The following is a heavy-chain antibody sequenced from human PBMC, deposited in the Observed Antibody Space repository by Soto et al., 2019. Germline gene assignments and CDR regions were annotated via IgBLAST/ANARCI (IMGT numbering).Heavy chain of an antibody. Sequence: QVQLVQSGAEVKKPGSSVKVSCKASGGTFSSYTISWVRQAPGQGLEWMGRIIPILGIANYAQKFQGRVTITADKSTSTAYMELSSLSSEDTALYCCAREGQLVPQFDYWGQGTLVTVSS. J-gene: IGHJ4*02. V-gene: IGHV1-69*08. CDR3: AREGQLVPQFDY. CDR1: GGTFSSYT. D-gene: IGHD6-6*01. CDR2: IIPILGIA.